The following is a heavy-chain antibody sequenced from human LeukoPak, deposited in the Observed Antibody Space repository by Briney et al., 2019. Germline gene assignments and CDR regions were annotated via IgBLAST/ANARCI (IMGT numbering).Heavy chain of an antibody. V-gene: IGHV3-64*01. Sequence: GGSLRLSCAASGFTFSSYAMHWVRQAPGKGLEYVSAISSNGGSTYYANSVKGRSTISRDNSKNTLYLQMGSLRAEDMAVYYCARADPYDFWSGYLFDYMDVWGKGTTVTVSS. CDR1: GFTFSSYA. CDR3: ARADPYDFWSGYLFDYMDV. J-gene: IGHJ6*03. CDR2: ISSNGGST. D-gene: IGHD3-3*01.